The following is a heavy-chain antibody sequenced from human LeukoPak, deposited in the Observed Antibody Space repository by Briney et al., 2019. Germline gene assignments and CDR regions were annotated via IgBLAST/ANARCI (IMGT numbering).Heavy chain of an antibody. CDR3: ARNVVVPAAHYYYYMDV. CDR1: GGSISSGSYY. Sequence: SETLSLTCTVSGGSISSGSYYWSWIRQPAGKGLEWIGRIYTSGSTNYNPSLKSRVTMSVDTSKNQFSLKLSSVTAADTAVYYCARNVVVPAAHYYYYMDVWGKGTTVTVSS. CDR2: IYTSGST. V-gene: IGHV4-61*02. J-gene: IGHJ6*03. D-gene: IGHD2-2*01.